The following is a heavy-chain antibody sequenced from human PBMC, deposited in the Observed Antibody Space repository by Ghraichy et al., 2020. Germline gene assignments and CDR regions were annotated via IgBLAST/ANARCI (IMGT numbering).Heavy chain of an antibody. CDR3: ARPVRRRGNWFDP. J-gene: IGHJ5*02. Sequence: ATVKVSCKASGYTFTSYDINWVRQATGQGLEWMGWMNPNSGNTGYAQKFQGRVTMTRNTSISTAYMELSSLRSEDTAVYYCARPVRRRGNWFDPWGQGTLVTVSS. CDR1: GYTFTSYD. CDR2: MNPNSGNT. V-gene: IGHV1-8*01. D-gene: IGHD3-10*01.